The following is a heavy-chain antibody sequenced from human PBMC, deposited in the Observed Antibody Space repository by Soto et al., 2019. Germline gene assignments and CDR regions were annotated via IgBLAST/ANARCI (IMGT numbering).Heavy chain of an antibody. CDR2: IYYSGST. CDR1: GGSISSYY. V-gene: IGHV4-59*01. J-gene: IGHJ5*02. D-gene: IGHD2-15*01. CDR3: AREYCSGGSCYSTEEGVYNWFDP. Sequence: SETLSLTCTVSGGSISSYYWSWIRQPPGKGLEWIGYIYYSGSTNYNPSLKSRVTISVDTSKNQFSLKLSSVTAADTAVYYCAREYCSGGSCYSTEEGVYNWFDPWGQGTLVTVSS.